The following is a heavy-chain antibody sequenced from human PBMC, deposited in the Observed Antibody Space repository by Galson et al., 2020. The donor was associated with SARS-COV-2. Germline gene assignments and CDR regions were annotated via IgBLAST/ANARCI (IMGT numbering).Heavy chain of an antibody. Sequence: SVKVPCKPSGGSLSNFAINWVRQAPGQGLEWMGGIISFFGTTDYVEKFQGRVTFSADESTTTAYMELSSLSSEDTAVYYCATKQSDTETNTYYYYYHAVDVWGQGTTVTVSS. CDR2: IISFFGTT. CDR1: GGSLSNFA. CDR3: ATKQSDTETNTYYYYYHAVDV. J-gene: IGHJ6*02. D-gene: IGHD1-7*01. V-gene: IGHV1-69*13.